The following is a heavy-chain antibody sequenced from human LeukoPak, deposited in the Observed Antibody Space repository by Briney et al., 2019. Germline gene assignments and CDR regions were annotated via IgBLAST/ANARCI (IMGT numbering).Heavy chain of an antibody. D-gene: IGHD5-18*01. V-gene: IGHV4-4*09. CDR3: ARRYQGYSFEY. Sequence: PSETLSLTCTVSGGSISSYYRSWIRQPPGKGQEWIGNIYASDSTNYNPSLKSRVTISVDTSTNQLSLILSAVTAADTSVYYCARRYQGYSFEYWGQGTLVTVSS. CDR2: IYASDST. J-gene: IGHJ4*02. CDR1: GGSISSYY.